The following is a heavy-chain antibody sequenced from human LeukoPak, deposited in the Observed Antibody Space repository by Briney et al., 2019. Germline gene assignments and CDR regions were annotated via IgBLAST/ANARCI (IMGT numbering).Heavy chain of an antibody. J-gene: IGHJ6*03. CDR1: GYTFTSYY. D-gene: IGHD3-9*01. CDR3: AREIRYFDWLSRADRNYYYYYYMDV. V-gene: IGHV1-46*01. CDR2: INPSGGST. Sequence: GASVKVSCKASGYTFTSYYMHWVRQAPGQGLEWMGIINPSGGSTSYAQKFQGRVTMTRDTSTSTVYMELSSLRSEDTAVYYCAREIRYFDWLSRADRNYYYYYYMDVWGKGTTVTISS.